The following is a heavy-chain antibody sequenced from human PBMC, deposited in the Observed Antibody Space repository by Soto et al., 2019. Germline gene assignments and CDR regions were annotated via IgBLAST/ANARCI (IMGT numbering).Heavy chain of an antibody. CDR3: ARGGYSGYAFDY. V-gene: IGHV5-10-1*01. Sequence: ALTISCKSPGSNSTSSWISWERQAPGKGLDWMGKIDPSDSYTNYSPSFQGHVTISADKSISTAYLQWSSRKASDTAMYYCARGGYSGYAFDYWGQGTLVTVSS. CDR2: IDPSDSYT. CDR1: GSNSTSSW. J-gene: IGHJ4*02. D-gene: IGHD5-12*01.